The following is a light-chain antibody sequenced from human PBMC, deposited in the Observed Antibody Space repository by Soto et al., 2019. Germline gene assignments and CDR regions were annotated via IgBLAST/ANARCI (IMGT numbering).Light chain of an antibody. CDR3: QQYGGSPAYT. CDR2: GAS. CDR1: PSVSSSY. Sequence: EIVLTQSPGTLSLSPGERVTLSCRASPSVSSSYLAWYQQKPAQALSLLIYGASNRATGIPDRFSGNGSGTDFNLTISRLEPEDFAVYYCQQYGGSPAYTFGQGTKLEIK. V-gene: IGKV3-20*01. J-gene: IGKJ2*01.